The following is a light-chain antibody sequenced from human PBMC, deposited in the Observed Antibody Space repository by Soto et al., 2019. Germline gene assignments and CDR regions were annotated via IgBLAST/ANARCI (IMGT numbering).Light chain of an antibody. J-gene: IGLJ1*01. V-gene: IGLV2-11*01. CDR3: FSYAGSSCV. Sequence: QSVLTQPRSVSGSPGQSVTISCTGTSSDVGGYNYVSWYQQHPGKAPKLMIYDVSKRPSGVPDRFSGSKSGNTASLTISGLQAEDEADYYFFSYAGSSCVFGTGTKVTVL. CDR1: SSDVGGYNY. CDR2: DVS.